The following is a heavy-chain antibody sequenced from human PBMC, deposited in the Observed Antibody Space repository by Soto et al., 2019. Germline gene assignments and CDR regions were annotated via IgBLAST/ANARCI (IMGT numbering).Heavy chain of an antibody. D-gene: IGHD6-19*01. Sequence: ASVKVSCKASGYSFTTYAMHWVRQATGQRLEWMGWINAGTGKTKYSQKFQDRVTMTRNTSTNTAYMELSSLRSEDTAVYYCASSSGRTDAFDIWGQGTMVTVSS. J-gene: IGHJ3*02. CDR2: INAGTGKT. CDR1: GYSFTTYA. V-gene: IGHV1-3*01. CDR3: ASSSGRTDAFDI.